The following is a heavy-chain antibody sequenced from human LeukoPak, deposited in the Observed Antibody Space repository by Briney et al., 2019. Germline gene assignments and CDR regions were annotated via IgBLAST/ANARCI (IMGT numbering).Heavy chain of an antibody. CDR2: IYHSGGT. J-gene: IGHJ4*02. Sequence: SETLSLTCAVYGGSFSGYYWSWIRQPPGKGLEWIGEIYHSGGTNYNPSLKSRVTISVDKSKNQFSLKLSSVTAADTAVYYCAIKEGPWGQGTLVTVSS. CDR1: GGSFSGYY. CDR3: AIKEGP. V-gene: IGHV4-34*01.